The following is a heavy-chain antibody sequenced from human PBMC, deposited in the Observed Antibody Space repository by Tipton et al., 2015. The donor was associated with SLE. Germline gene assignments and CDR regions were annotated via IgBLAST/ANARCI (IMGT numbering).Heavy chain of an antibody. V-gene: IGHV4-61*05. CDR1: GGSISSSSYY. J-gene: IGHJ4*02. CDR2: IYTSGST. Sequence: TLSLTCTVSGGSISSSSYYWGWIRQPPGKGLEWIGNIYTSGSTNYNPSLKSRVTISVDTSKNQFSLKLSSVTAADTAVYYCARRTYNWNFPFDYWGQGTLVTVSS. CDR3: ARRTYNWNFPFDY. D-gene: IGHD1-7*01.